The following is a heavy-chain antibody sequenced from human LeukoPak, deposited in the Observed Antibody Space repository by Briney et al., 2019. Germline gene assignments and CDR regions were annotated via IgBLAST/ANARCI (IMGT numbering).Heavy chain of an antibody. V-gene: IGHV4-4*07. J-gene: IGHJ3*02. CDR1: GGSISSYY. Sequence: SETLSLTCTVSGGSISSYYWSWIRQPAGKGLEWIGRIYTSGSTNYNPSLKSRVTMSVDTSKNQFSLKLSSVTAADTAVYYCARGHRFGESAHAFDIWGQGTTVTVSS. CDR2: IYTSGST. D-gene: IGHD3-10*01. CDR3: ARGHRFGESAHAFDI.